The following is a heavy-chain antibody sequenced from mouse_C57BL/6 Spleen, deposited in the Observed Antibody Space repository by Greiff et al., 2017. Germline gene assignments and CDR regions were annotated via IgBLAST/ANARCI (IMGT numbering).Heavy chain of an antibody. CDR1: GYSFTGYY. J-gene: IGHJ3*01. CDR2: INPSTGGT. D-gene: IGHD1-1*01. V-gene: IGHV1-43*01. Sequence: EVQLQQSGPELLQPGASVKISCKASGYSFTGYYMHWVKQSSEKSLEWIGEINPSTGGTSYNQKFKGKATVTVDQSSSKAYMQLKSLTSEFSTFYCCARCVYSFSFAHCGELSPVTVS. CDR3: ARCVYSFSFAH.